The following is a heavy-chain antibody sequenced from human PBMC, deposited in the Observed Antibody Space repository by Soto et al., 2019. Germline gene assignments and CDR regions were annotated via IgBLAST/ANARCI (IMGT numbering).Heavy chain of an antibody. CDR2: IYPGDSDT. J-gene: IGHJ4*02. Sequence: PVESLKISCKGSGYSFTSYWIGWVRQMPGKGLEWMGIIYPGDSDTRYSPSFQGQVTISADKSISAAYLQWSSLKASDTAMYYCARLDYDILTGYYNLFDYWGQGTLVTVSS. CDR3: ARLDYDILTGYYNLFDY. CDR1: GYSFTSYW. D-gene: IGHD3-9*01. V-gene: IGHV5-51*01.